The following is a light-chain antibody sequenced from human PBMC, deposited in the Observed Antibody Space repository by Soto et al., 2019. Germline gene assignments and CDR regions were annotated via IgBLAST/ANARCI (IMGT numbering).Light chain of an antibody. Sequence: EIVLTQSPGTLSLSPGERATLSCRASQSVRSNYLAWYQQQPGQAPRLLIYGTSTRDTGIPDRFSGSGSGTDFTLTISRLGPEDFAVYYCQQYGSSYTFGPGTKVEIK. CDR2: GTS. V-gene: IGKV3-20*01. CDR1: QSVRSNY. CDR3: QQYGSSYT. J-gene: IGKJ3*01.